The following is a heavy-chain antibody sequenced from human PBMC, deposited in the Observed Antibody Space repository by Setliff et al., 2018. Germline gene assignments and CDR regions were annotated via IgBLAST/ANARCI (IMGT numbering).Heavy chain of an antibody. CDR3: AREVGTSTSSDAFDV. Sequence: SETLSLTCTVSGDSISSGDYFWSWIRQPPGKGLEWIAYICHSGSAYYNPSLKSRVTMSVDSSKNQLSLHLTSVTAADTAVYYCAREVGTSTSSDAFDVWGQGMMVTVS. V-gene: IGHV4-30-4*08. CDR2: ICHSGSA. J-gene: IGHJ3*01. CDR1: GDSISSGDYF. D-gene: IGHD1-26*01.